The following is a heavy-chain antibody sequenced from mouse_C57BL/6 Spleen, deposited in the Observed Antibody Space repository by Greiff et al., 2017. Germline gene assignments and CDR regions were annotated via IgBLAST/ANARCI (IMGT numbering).Heavy chain of an antibody. CDR3: ARSGGNFAWFAY. Sequence: VQLQQSGAELVRPGTSVKVSCKASGYAFTNYLIEWVKQRPGQGLEWIGVINPGSGGTNYNEKFKGKATLTADKSSSTAYMQLSSLTSEDSAVYFCARSGGNFAWFAYWGHGTLVTVSA. V-gene: IGHV1-54*01. CDR1: GYAFTNYL. CDR2: INPGSGGT. J-gene: IGHJ3*01. D-gene: IGHD2-1*01.